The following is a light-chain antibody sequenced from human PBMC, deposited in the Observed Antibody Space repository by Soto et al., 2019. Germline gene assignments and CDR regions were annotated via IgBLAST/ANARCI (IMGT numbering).Light chain of an antibody. CDR3: QSYDTSLSVVV. CDR2: ANT. V-gene: IGLV1-40*01. Sequence: QSVLTQPPSVSGAPGQTVTMSCTGNSSNIGAGHVVNWYQQLPGTAPKLLIFANTNRPSGVPDRFSVSKSDTSASLAITGLQPEDAAEYYCQSYDTSLSVVVFGGGTKLTVL. J-gene: IGLJ2*01. CDR1: SSNIGAGHV.